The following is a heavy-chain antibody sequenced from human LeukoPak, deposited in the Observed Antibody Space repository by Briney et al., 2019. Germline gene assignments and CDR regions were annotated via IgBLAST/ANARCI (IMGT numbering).Heavy chain of an antibody. D-gene: IGHD3-22*01. CDR3: AKDTYYYDSSGYYPFDY. Sequence: PGGSLRLSCAASGFTFSSYAMSWVRQAPGKGLERVSAISGSGGSTYYADSVKGRFTISRDNSKNTLYLQMNSLRAEDTAVYYCAKDTYYYDSSGYYPFDYWGQGTLVTVSS. J-gene: IGHJ4*02. CDR2: ISGSGGST. CDR1: GFTFSSYA. V-gene: IGHV3-23*01.